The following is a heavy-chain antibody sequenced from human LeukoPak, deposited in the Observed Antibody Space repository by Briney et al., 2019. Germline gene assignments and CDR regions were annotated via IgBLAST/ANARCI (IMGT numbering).Heavy chain of an antibody. CDR2: INHSGST. CDR3: ARATVSNDVLDY. D-gene: IGHD1-1*01. Sequence: PSETLSLTCAVYGGSFSGCYWSWIRQPPGKGLEWIGEINHSGSTNYNPSLKSRVTISVDTSKNQFSLKLSPVTAADTAVYYCARATVSNDVLDYWGQGTLVTVSS. CDR1: GGSFSGCY. V-gene: IGHV4-34*01. J-gene: IGHJ4*02.